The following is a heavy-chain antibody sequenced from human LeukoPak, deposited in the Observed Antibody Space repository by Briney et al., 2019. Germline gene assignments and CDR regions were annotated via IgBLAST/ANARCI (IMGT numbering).Heavy chain of an antibody. D-gene: IGHD3-16*01. Sequence: PSETLSLTCSVSGGSISTGSYFWGWIRQPPGKGLEWIGYIYHSGSTYYNPSLKSRVTISVDRSKNQFSLKLSSVTAADTAVYYCARGPPAGAFRGAAAGGTRFDYWGQGTLVTVSS. V-gene: IGHV4-30-2*01. CDR1: GGSISTGSYF. CDR2: IYHSGST. J-gene: IGHJ4*02. CDR3: ARGPPAGAFRGAAAGGTRFDY.